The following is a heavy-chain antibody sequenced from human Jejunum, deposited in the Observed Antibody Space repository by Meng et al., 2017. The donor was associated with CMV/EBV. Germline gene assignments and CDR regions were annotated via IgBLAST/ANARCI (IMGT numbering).Heavy chain of an antibody. Sequence: AASGFPVSTNYMSWVRQAPGKGLEWVSVIYSGGSTYYADSVKGRFTISRDNSKNTVYLQMNSLRAEDTAVYYCARASGGSYLFDYWGQGTLVTVSS. CDR2: IYSGGST. CDR3: ARASGGSYLFDY. D-gene: IGHD1-26*01. J-gene: IGHJ4*02. V-gene: IGHV3-53*01. CDR1: GFPVSTNY.